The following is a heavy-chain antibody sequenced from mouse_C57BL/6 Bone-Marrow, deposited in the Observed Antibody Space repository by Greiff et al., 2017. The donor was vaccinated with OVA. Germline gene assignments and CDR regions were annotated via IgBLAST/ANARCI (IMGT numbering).Heavy chain of an antibody. D-gene: IGHD1-1*01. Sequence: QVQLKQSGAELVRPGTSVKMSCKASGYTFTNYWIGWAKQRPGHGLEWIGDIYPGGGYTNYNEKFKGKATLTADKSSSTAYMQFSSLTSEDSAIYYCARKVYYYGSSGYFDVWGTGTTVTVSS. J-gene: IGHJ1*03. CDR3: ARKVYYYGSSGYFDV. CDR1: GYTFTNYW. V-gene: IGHV1-63*01. CDR2: IYPGGGYT.